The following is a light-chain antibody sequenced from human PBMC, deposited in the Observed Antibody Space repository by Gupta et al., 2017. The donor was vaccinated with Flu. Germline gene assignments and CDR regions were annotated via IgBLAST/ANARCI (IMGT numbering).Light chain of an antibody. Sequence: EIVLTQSPGTLSLSPGERATLSCRASQTVNNNYVAWYQQKPGQAPRLLLFAASSRATGIPDRFSGSGSGTDFTLTISRLEPEDVAVYYCQHYGRSPRTFGQGTNLEIK. J-gene: IGKJ2*01. V-gene: IGKV3-20*01. CDR1: QTVNNNY. CDR3: QHYGRSPRT. CDR2: AAS.